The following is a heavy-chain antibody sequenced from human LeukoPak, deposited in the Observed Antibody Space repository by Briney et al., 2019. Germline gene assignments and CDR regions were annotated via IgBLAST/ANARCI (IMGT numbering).Heavy chain of an antibody. D-gene: IGHD4-17*01. CDR3: GRRSYGDYDS. Sequence: GTSLRICCAAPTFTFRSYAMSWVRQAPGKGLEWVSAISAGADSTYYADSVQGRFTISRDNSKNTLFLQMSGLRAEDTAVYFCGRRSYGDYDSWGQGTGVTVSS. CDR2: ISAGADST. V-gene: IGHV3-23*01. CDR1: TFTFRSYA. J-gene: IGHJ5*01.